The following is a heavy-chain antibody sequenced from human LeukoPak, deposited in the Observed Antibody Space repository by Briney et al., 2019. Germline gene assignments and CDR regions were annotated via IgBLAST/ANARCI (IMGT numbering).Heavy chain of an antibody. D-gene: IGHD5-24*01. CDR2: IIPILGIA. CDR1: GGTFSSYA. CDR3: ARGDGYNIFDY. V-gene: IGHV1-69*04. J-gene: IGHJ4*02. Sequence: SVKVSCKASGGTFSSYAISWVRQAPGQGLEWMGRIIPILGIANYAQKFQGRVTITADKSTSTAYMELSSLRSEDTAVHYCARGDGYNIFDYWGQGTLVTVSS.